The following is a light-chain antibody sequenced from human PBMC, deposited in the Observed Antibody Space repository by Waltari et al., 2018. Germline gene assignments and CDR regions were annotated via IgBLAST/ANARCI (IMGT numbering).Light chain of an antibody. Sequence: QSALTQPASVSGSPGQSITISCPGSSPAVGSYNFVSWYQQHPAKVPKLILYDVGNRPSGISHRFSASKSGNTASLTISGLQEEDEGEYYCSSYTTSTTLLFGTGTRLTVL. J-gene: IGLJ1*01. V-gene: IGLV2-14*01. CDR1: SPAVGSYNF. CDR2: DVG. CDR3: SSYTTSTTLL.